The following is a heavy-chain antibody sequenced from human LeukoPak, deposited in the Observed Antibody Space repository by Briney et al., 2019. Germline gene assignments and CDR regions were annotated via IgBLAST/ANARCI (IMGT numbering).Heavy chain of an antibody. CDR1: GYTFTSYA. CDR3: ARGRQQLVPFDY. Sequence: SVKVSCKASGYTFTSYAISWVRQAPGQGLEWMGGIIPIFGTANYAQKFQGRVTITTDESTSTAYMELSSLRSEDTAVYYCARGRQQLVPFDYWGQGTLVTVSS. V-gene: IGHV1-69*05. D-gene: IGHD6-13*01. CDR2: IIPIFGTA. J-gene: IGHJ4*02.